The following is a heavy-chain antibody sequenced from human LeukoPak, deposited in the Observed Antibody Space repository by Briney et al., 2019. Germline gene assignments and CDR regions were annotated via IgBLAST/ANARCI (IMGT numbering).Heavy chain of an antibody. J-gene: IGHJ3*02. Sequence: PGGSLRLTCAASGFTFSSYSMNWVRQAPGKGLEWVSSISSSSSYIYYADSVKGRFTISRDNAKNSLYLQMNSLRAEDTAVYYRARAREWCSSTSCYDDAFDIWGQGTMVTVSS. D-gene: IGHD2-2*01. V-gene: IGHV3-21*01. CDR1: GFTFSSYS. CDR3: ARAREWCSSTSCYDDAFDI. CDR2: ISSSSSYI.